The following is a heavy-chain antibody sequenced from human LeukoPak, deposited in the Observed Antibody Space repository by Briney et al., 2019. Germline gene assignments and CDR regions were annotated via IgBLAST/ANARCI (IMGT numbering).Heavy chain of an antibody. CDR2: MNPNSGNT. D-gene: IGHD3-22*01. Sequence: ASVKVSCKTSGYNFTSYDINWVRQATGQGLEWMGWMNPNSGNTGYAQKFQGRVTMTRNTSISTAYMELSSLRSEDTAVYYCARGTRYYYDSSGYYQPYYYYYMDVWGKGTTVTVSS. CDR1: GYNFTSYD. J-gene: IGHJ6*03. CDR3: ARGTRYYYDSSGYYQPYYYYYMDV. V-gene: IGHV1-8*01.